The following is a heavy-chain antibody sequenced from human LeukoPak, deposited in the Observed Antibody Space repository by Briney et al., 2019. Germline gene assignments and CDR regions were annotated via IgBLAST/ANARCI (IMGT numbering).Heavy chain of an antibody. D-gene: IGHD6-19*01. V-gene: IGHV3-23*01. J-gene: IGHJ4*02. CDR1: GFTFSSYA. CDR3: AKDGLYSSGWYSDY. Sequence: GGSLRLSCAASGFTFSSYAMSWARQAPGKGLEWVSAISGSGGSTYYADSVKGRFTISRDNSKNTLYLQMNSLRAEDTAVYYCAKDGLYSSGWYSDYWGQGTLFTVSS. CDR2: ISGSGGST.